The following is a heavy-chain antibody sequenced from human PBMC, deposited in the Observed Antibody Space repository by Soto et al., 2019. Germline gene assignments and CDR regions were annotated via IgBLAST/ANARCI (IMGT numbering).Heavy chain of an antibody. D-gene: IGHD6-19*01. CDR3: VRDTGSGSGWYGI. CDR1: GDSVSSNSVA. V-gene: IGHV6-1*01. Sequence: SQTLSLTCAISGDSVSSNSVAWNWIRQYPSRGLEWLGRTYYRSKWYNAYSVSVKSRITINPDTSKNQFSLQLKSVTPEDTAVYYCVRDTGSGSGWYGIWGQGTQVTVSS. J-gene: IGHJ4*02. CDR2: TYYRSKWYN.